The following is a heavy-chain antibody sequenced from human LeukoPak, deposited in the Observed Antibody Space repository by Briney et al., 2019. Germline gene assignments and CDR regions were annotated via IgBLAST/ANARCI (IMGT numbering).Heavy chain of an antibody. CDR2: IKQVGSEK. CDR3: ARSDYDYFDY. CDR1: GFTFISSW. V-gene: IGHV3-7*01. Sequence: PGGSLRLSCAASGFTFISSWMSWVRQAPGKGLEWVANIKQVGSEKYYVDSVKGRFTISRDSAKNSLYLQMNSLRAEDTAMYYCARSDYDYFDYWGQGTLVTVSS. J-gene: IGHJ4*02. D-gene: IGHD3-16*01.